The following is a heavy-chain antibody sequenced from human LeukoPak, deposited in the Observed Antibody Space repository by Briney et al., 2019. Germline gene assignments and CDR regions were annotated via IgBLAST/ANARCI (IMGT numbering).Heavy chain of an antibody. V-gene: IGHV3-23*01. Sequence: PGGSLRLSCAASGFTFSSYAMAWVRQAPGKGLEWVSAISSSGGSTYYADSVKGRFTISRNNPKSTLHLQMNSLRAEDTAVYYYAKDWLHSSSSFWGQGTLVTVSS. J-gene: IGHJ4*02. CDR3: AKDWLHSSSSF. CDR1: GFTFSSYA. CDR2: ISSSGGST. D-gene: IGHD6-6*01.